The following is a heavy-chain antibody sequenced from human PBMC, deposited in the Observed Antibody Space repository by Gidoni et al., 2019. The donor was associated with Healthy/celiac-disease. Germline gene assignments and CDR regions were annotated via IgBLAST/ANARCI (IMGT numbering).Heavy chain of an antibody. Sequence: QVQLVESGGGVVQPGRSLRLSCAASGFTFSSYAMHWVRQAPGKGLEWVAVISYDGSNKYYADSVKGRFTISRDNSKNTLYLQMNSLRAEDTAVYYCARDPMTTVESVTGGFDYWGQGTLVTVSS. D-gene: IGHD4-17*01. CDR2: ISYDGSNK. V-gene: IGHV3-30*01. CDR3: ARDPMTTVESVTGGFDY. J-gene: IGHJ4*02. CDR1: GFTFSSYA.